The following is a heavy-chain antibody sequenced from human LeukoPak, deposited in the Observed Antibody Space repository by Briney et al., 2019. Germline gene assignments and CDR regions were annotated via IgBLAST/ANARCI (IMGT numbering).Heavy chain of an antibody. D-gene: IGHD2-2*01. J-gene: IGHJ4*02. CDR1: GFTFDDYA. CDR3: AKGYCSSTSCLVDY. V-gene: IGHV3-9*01. Sequence: PGGSLRLSCAASGFTFDDYAMHWVRQAPGKGLEWVSGISWNSGSIGYADSVKGRFTISGDNAKNSLYLQMNSLRAEDTALYYCAKGYCSSTSCLVDYWGQGTLVTVSS. CDR2: ISWNSGSI.